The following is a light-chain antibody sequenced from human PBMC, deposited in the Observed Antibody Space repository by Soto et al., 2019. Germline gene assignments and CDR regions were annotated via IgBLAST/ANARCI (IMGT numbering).Light chain of an antibody. CDR1: QSVDSTY. CDR3: QQYGTSEII. CDR2: GAS. V-gene: IGKV3-20*01. J-gene: IGKJ5*01. Sequence: EIVLTQSPGTLSLSPGERATLSRRASQSVDSTYLGWYQQKPGQAPRLLIYGASSRATGIPDRFSGSGSGTDFALTISRLETEDFAVFYCQQYGTSEIIFGQGTRLEIK.